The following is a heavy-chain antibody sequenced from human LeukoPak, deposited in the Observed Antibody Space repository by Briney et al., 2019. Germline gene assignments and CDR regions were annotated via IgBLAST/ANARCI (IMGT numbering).Heavy chain of an antibody. Sequence: GGSLRLSCAASGFTFSSYGMHWVRQAPGKGLEWVAVISYDGSNKYYADSVKGRFTISRDNSKNTLYLQMNSLRAEDTAVYYCAKVGGYSSGWPNYGMDVWGQGTTVTVSS. D-gene: IGHD6-19*01. J-gene: IGHJ6*02. CDR2: ISYDGSNK. CDR1: GFTFSSYG. CDR3: AKVGGYSSGWPNYGMDV. V-gene: IGHV3-30*18.